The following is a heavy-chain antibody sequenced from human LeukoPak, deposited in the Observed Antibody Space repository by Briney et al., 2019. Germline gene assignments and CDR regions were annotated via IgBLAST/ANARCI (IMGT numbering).Heavy chain of an antibody. CDR3: ARDPIWFGELSGNWFDP. CDR1: GYSFTGYY. CDR2: INPNSGGT. D-gene: IGHD3-10*01. J-gene: IGHJ5*02. V-gene: IGHV1-2*02. Sequence: ASVKVSCKASGYSFTGYYMHWVRQAPGQGLEWMGWINPNSGGTNYAQKFQGRVTMTRDTSISTAYMELSRLRSDDTAVYYCARDPIWFGELSGNWFDPWGQGTLVTVSS.